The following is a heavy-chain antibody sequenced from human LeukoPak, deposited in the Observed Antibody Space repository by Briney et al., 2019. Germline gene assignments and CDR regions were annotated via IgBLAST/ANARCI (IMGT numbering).Heavy chain of an antibody. V-gene: IGHV4-39*01. J-gene: IGHJ4*02. CDR1: GGSISSSSYY. D-gene: IGHD4-11*01. CDR3: ARQRRGGYSFHFDY. Sequence: SSETLSLTCTVSGGSISSSSYYWGWIRQPPGKGLEWIGSIYYGGSTYYNPSLKSRVTISVDTSKNQFSLKLSSVTAADTAVYYCARQRRGGYSFHFDYWGQGTLVTVSS. CDR2: IYYGGST.